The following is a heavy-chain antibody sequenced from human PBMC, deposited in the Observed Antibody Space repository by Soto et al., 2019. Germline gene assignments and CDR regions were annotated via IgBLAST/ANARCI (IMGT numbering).Heavy chain of an antibody. CDR3: AREVVVAATHVGYGMDV. CDR1: GFTFSSYG. D-gene: IGHD2-15*01. J-gene: IGHJ6*02. V-gene: IGHV3-33*01. Sequence: QVQLVESGGGVVQPGRSLRLSCAASGFTFSSYGMHWVRQAPGKGLEWVAVIWYDGSNKYYADSVKGRFTISRDNSKNTLYLQMNSLRAEDTAVYYCAREVVVAATHVGYGMDVWGQGTTVTVSS. CDR2: IWYDGSNK.